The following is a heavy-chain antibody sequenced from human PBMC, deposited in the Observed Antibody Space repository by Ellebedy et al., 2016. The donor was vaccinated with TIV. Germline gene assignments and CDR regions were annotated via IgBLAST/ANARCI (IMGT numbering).Heavy chain of an antibody. Sequence: KVSCKGSGDTFTNYWIGWVRQMPGKGLEWMGIIYPGDSDTRYSPSFQGQVTISADKSTSTAYLQWSSLKASDTAMYYCARRLALHSHTWYAQYYFDYWGQGTLVTVSS. CDR3: ARRLALHSHTWYAQYYFDY. CDR2: IYPGDSDT. D-gene: IGHD6-13*01. V-gene: IGHV5-51*01. CDR1: GDTFTNYW. J-gene: IGHJ4*02.